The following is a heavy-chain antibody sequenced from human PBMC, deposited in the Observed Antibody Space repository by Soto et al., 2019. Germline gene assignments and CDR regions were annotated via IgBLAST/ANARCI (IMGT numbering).Heavy chain of an antibody. J-gene: IGHJ2*01. Sequence: QVQLQQWGAGLLKPSETLSLTCAVYGGSFSGYYWSWIRQPPGKGLEWIGEINQSGSTNYNPSLKSRVTISVDTSKNQFSLKLSSVPVADTAVYYCAVRQVVTRRYFDLWGRGTLVTVSS. V-gene: IGHV4-34*01. D-gene: IGHD2-21*02. CDR1: GGSFSGYY. CDR2: INQSGST. CDR3: AVRQVVTRRYFDL.